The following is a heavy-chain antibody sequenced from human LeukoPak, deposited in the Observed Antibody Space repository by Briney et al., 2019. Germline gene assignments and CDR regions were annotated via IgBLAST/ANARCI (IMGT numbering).Heavy chain of an antibody. D-gene: IGHD3-16*02. CDR3: AKESFRYDYVWGSYRSHFDY. V-gene: IGHV3-48*03. CDR2: ISSRGSTT. J-gene: IGHJ4*02. Sequence: GGSLRLSCVASGFTFSTYEMNWVRQAPGRGQEWLSYISSRGSTTYYADSVKGRFTISRDNAKNSLYLQMNSLRAEDTAVYYCAKESFRYDYVWGSYRSHFDYWGQGTLVTVSS. CDR1: GFTFSTYE.